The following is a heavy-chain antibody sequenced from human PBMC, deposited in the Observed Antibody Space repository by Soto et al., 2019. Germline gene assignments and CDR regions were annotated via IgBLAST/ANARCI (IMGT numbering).Heavy chain of an antibody. CDR1: GFTFSDYY. D-gene: IGHD1-7*01. CDR3: AKGEGYKWNYEFDP. V-gene: IGHV3-11*06. Sequence: CAASGFTFSDYYMSWIRQAPGKGLEWVSYVSDSSSNTNYGDSVKGRFTISRDNAKNLLYLQMNSLRAEDTAVYYCAKGEGYKWNYEFDPWGQGTLVTVSS. CDR2: VSDSSSNT. J-gene: IGHJ5*02.